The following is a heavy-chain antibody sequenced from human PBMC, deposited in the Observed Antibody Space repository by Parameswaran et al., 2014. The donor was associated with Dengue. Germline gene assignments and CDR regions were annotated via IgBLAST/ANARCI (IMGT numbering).Heavy chain of an antibody. Sequence: WVRQAPGQGLEWMGGIIPIFGTANYAQKFQGRVTITADESTSTAYMELSSLRSEDTAVYYCARLIYGSGSYYNGYYGMDVWGQGTTVTVSS. D-gene: IGHD3-10*01. CDR2: IIPIFGTA. J-gene: IGHJ6*02. V-gene: IGHV1-69*01. CDR3: ARLIYGSGSYYNGYYGMDV.